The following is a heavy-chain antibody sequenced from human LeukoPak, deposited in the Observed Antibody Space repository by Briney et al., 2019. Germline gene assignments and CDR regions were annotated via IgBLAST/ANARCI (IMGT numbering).Heavy chain of an antibody. CDR3: AKGIRDYYYGMDV. J-gene: IGHJ6*02. CDR1: GFTFSSYA. CDR2: ISGSGGST. Sequence: GESLRLSCAASGFTFSSYAMSWVRQAPGKGLEWVSAISGSGGSTYYADSVKGRFTISRDNSKNTLYLQMNSLRAEDTAVYYCAKGIRDYYYGMDVWGQGTTVTVSS. V-gene: IGHV3-23*01.